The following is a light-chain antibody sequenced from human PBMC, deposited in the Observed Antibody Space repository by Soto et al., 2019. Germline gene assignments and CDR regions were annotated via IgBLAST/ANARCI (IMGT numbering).Light chain of an antibody. Sequence: QSVLAQPASVSGSPGRSITISCTETSSDVGAYDFVSWYQQHPDKAPKLMIYEVSNRPSGVSYRFSGSKSVNTATLTISGLQAEDEADYYCSSYTTSSTRVFGTGTKVTVL. V-gene: IGLV2-14*03. CDR2: EVS. CDR1: SSDVGAYDF. CDR3: SSYTTSSTRV. J-gene: IGLJ1*01.